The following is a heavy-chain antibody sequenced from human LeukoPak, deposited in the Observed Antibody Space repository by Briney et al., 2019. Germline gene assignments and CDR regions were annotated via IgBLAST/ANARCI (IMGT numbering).Heavy chain of an antibody. CDR1: GYTFTGYY. Sequence: ASVKVSCKASGYTFTGYYMHWVRQAPGQGLEWMGWINPNSGGTNYAQKFQGRVTMTRDTSISTAYMELSRLRSEDTAVFDCARVYAGYYYYNMDVGGKGTTVPVP. CDR2: INPNSGGT. J-gene: IGHJ6*03. D-gene: IGHD2-2*01. CDR3: ARVYAGYYYYNMDV. V-gene: IGHV1-2*02.